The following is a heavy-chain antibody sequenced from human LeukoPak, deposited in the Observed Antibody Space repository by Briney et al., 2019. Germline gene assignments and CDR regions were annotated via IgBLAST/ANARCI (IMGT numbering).Heavy chain of an antibody. Sequence: ASVKVPCKASGYTFTVYYMHWVRQAPGQGLEWMGRINPNSGGTNYAQKFQGRVTMTRDTSISTAYMELSRLRSDDTAVYYCASSAHSIAAAGTFDYWGQGTLVTVSS. CDR1: GYTFTVYY. J-gene: IGHJ4*02. CDR3: ASSAHSIAAAGTFDY. V-gene: IGHV1-2*06. D-gene: IGHD6-13*01. CDR2: INPNSGGT.